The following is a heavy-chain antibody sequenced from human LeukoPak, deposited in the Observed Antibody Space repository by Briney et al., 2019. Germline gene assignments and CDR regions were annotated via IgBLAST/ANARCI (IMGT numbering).Heavy chain of an antibody. CDR1: GFTLGNDW. CDR3: ARWATSFDL. D-gene: IGHD3-3*01. CDR2: IQHEGNEK. J-gene: IGHJ4*02. Sequence: GESLRLSCAASGFTLGNDWMSWGRQAPGRGLEWVANIQHEGNEKYYLDSVTGRFTISRDNAKNSLDPQMNSLRAEDTAVYYCARWATSFDLWGRGILVTVSS. V-gene: IGHV3-7*01.